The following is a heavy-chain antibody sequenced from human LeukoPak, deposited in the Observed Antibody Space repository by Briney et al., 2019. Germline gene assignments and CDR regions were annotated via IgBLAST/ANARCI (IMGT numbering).Heavy chain of an antibody. D-gene: IGHD4-23*01. Sequence: PGGSLRPSCAASGFTFSSYEMNWVRQAPGKGLEWVSYISSSVSTIYYADSVKGRFTISRDNAKNSLYLQMNSLRAEDTAVYYCVRDYGGSSPFDYWGQGTLVTVSS. CDR1: GFTFSSYE. CDR2: ISSSVSTI. CDR3: VRDYGGSSPFDY. V-gene: IGHV3-48*03. J-gene: IGHJ4*02.